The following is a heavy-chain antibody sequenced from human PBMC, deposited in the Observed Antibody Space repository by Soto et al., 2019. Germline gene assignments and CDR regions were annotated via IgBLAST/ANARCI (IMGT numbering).Heavy chain of an antibody. J-gene: IGHJ6*02. Sequence: DSAKVSCKAYGYTFTRIYMHWVRQAIGQGLEWMGGFDPEGGEKIYAQNLQGRVTMTEDTSTDTAYMELRSLRSEDMAVYYCTTDRRGGRFGSVDIWGQGTTVTGS. CDR2: FDPEGGEK. V-gene: IGHV1-24*01. CDR1: GYTFTRIY. CDR3: TTDRRGGRFGSVDI. D-gene: IGHD1-26*01.